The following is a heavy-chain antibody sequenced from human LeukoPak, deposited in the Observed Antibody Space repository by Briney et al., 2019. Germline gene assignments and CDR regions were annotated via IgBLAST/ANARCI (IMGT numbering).Heavy chain of an antibody. D-gene: IGHD6-19*01. CDR3: AGIAVAGTY. V-gene: IGHV4-59*01. J-gene: IGHJ4*02. CDR2: IYYSGST. Sequence: PSETLSLTCTVSGGSISSYYWSWIRQPPGKGLEWIGYIYYSGSTNYNPSLKSRVTISVDTSKNQFSLKLSSVTAADTAVYYCAGIAVAGTYWGQGTLVTVSS. CDR1: GGSISSYY.